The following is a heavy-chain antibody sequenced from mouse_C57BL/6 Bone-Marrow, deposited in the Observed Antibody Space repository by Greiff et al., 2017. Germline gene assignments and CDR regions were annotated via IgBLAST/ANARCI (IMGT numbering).Heavy chain of an antibody. V-gene: IGHV1-22*01. Sequence: VQLKQSGPELVKPGASVKMSCKASGYTFTDYNMHWVKQSHGKSLEWIGYINPNNGGTSYNQKFKGKATLTVNKSSSTAYMELRSLTSEDSAVYYCVSYGSSYGYAMDYWGQGTSVTASS. D-gene: IGHD1-1*01. CDR1: GYTFTDYN. CDR3: VSYGSSYGYAMDY. CDR2: INPNNGGT. J-gene: IGHJ4*01.